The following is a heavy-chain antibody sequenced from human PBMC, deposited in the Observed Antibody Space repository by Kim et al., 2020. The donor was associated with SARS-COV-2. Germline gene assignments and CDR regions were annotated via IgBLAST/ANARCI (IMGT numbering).Heavy chain of an antibody. CDR3: AKVTSGSSGWFEYFQR. J-gene: IGHJ1*01. Sequence: GGSLRLSCAASGFTFNSYAMSWVRQAPGKGLEWVSRIRQSGGNTEYADSVKGRFSISRDNSKNTLYLQMNRLRAEDTAVYYCAKVTSGSSGWFEYFQRWGQGTLVTVSS. CDR2: IRQSGGNT. V-gene: IGHV3-23*01. D-gene: IGHD6-19*01. CDR1: GFTFNSYA.